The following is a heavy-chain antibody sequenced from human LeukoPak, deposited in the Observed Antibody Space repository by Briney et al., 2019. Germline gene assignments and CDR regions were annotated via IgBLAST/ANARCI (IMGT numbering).Heavy chain of an antibody. D-gene: IGHD3-10*01. CDR3: ARGYYYYGSGSSHDDY. J-gene: IGHJ4*02. CDR2: INPNSGGT. CDR1: GYTFTGYY. V-gene: IGHV1-2*02. Sequence: GASVTVSCKASGYTFTGYYMHWVRQAPGQGLEWMGWINPNSGGTNYAQKFQGRVTMTRDTSISTAYMELSRLRSDDTAVYYCARGYYYYGSGSSHDDYWGQGTLVTVSS.